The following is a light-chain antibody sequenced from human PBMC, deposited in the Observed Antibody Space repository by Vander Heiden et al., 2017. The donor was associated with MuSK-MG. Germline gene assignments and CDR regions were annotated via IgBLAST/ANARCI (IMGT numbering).Light chain of an antibody. J-gene: IGKJ1*01. V-gene: IGKV1-NL1*01. CDR3: QHYYSNPQT. CDR1: QDIRNS. Sequence: QAPSSLSASVGDRVTITCRASQDIRNSVAWYQQRPGEAPKVLVYGTSRLEDGVPPRFSGSGSGTLYTLIISSLEPEDFATYYCQHYYSNPQTFGQGTKVDMK. CDR2: GTS.